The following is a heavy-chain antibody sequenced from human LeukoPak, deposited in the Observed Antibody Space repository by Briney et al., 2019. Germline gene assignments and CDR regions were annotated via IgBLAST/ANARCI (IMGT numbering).Heavy chain of an antibody. CDR1: GFTFSSYG. Sequence: GGSLRLSCAASGFTFSSYGMHWVRQAPGKGLEWVGNIKGDGSEKYYVDSVKGRFTISRDNAKNSLYLQMNSLRVEDTAVYYCAKVAKYYYGSETYYFFEHWGQGTPVTASS. V-gene: IGHV3-7*01. CDR2: IKGDGSEK. CDR3: AKVAKYYYGSETYYFFEH. D-gene: IGHD3-10*01. J-gene: IGHJ4*02.